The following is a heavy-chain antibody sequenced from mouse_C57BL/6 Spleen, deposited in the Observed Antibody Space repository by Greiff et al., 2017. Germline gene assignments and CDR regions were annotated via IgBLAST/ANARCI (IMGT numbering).Heavy chain of an antibody. J-gene: IGHJ2*01. CDR3: TRRGYGNYPSFGY. CDR1: GYTFTDYE. D-gene: IGHD2-1*01. Sequence: QVQLQQSGAELVRPGASVTLSCKASGYTFTDYEMHWVKQTPVHGLEWIGAIDPETGGTAYNQKFKGKAILTADKSSSTAYMELLSLTSEDSAVYYCTRRGYGNYPSFGYWGQGTTLTVSS. V-gene: IGHV1-15*01. CDR2: IDPETGGT.